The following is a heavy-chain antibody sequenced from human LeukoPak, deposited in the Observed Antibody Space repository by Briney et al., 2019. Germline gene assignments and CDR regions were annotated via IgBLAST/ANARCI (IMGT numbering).Heavy chain of an antibody. Sequence: ASVKVSCKASGYTFTGYYMHWVRQAPGQGLEWMGWINPNSGGTNYAQKFQGRVTVTRDTSISTAYMELSRLRSDDTAVYYCAREVGDYDSSGYYTDRGDYWGQGTLVTVSS. CDR3: AREVGDYDSSGYYTDRGDY. CDR1: GYTFTGYY. J-gene: IGHJ4*02. D-gene: IGHD3-22*01. CDR2: INPNSGGT. V-gene: IGHV1-2*02.